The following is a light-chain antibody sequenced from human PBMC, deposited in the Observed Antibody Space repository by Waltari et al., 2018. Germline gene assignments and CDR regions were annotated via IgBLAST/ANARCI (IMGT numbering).Light chain of an antibody. CDR1: QSVSSD. J-gene: IGKJ2*01. V-gene: IGKV3-15*01. Sequence: EIVMTQSPATLSVSPGERATLSCRASQSVSSDFAWYQQKPGQAPRLLLFGASTRTTGIPARFSGSGSGTEFTLTISSLQSEDFAFYYCQQYNNWPPEDTFGQGTKLEIK. CDR2: GAS. CDR3: QQYNNWPPEDT.